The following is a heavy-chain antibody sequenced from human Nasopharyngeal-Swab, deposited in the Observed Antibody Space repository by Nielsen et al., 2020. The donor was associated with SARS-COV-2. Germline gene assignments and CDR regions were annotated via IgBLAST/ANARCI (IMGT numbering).Heavy chain of an antibody. Sequence: GSLRLSCAVYGGSFSGYYWSWIRQPPGKGLEWIGEINHSGSTNYNPSLKSRATIPVDTSKNQFSLKLSSVTAADTAVYYCARGVPSLSAPYYYYYYMDVWGKGTTVTVSS. CDR2: INHSGST. D-gene: IGHD2/OR15-2a*01. V-gene: IGHV4-34*01. CDR3: ARGVPSLSAPYYYYYYMDV. CDR1: GGSFSGYY. J-gene: IGHJ6*03.